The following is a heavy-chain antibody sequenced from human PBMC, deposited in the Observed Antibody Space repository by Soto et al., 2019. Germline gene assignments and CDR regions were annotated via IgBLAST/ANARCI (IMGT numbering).Heavy chain of an antibody. D-gene: IGHD2-2*01. V-gene: IGHV3-23*01. CDR1: GFTFSSYA. Sequence: SGGALRLSCAASGFTFSSYAMSWVRQAPGKGLEWVSAISGSGGSTYYADSVKGRFTISRDNSKNTLYLQMNSLRAEDTAVYYCAKDPSSSTSFDAFDIWGQGTMVTVSS. CDR2: ISGSGGST. J-gene: IGHJ3*02. CDR3: AKDPSSSTSFDAFDI.